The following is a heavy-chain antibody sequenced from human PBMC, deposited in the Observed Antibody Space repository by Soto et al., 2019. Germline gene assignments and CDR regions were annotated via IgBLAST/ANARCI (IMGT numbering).Heavy chain of an antibody. CDR2: IDYSGST. CDR1: GGSISSSSYY. Sequence: SETLSLTCTVSGGSISSSSYYWGWIRQPPGKGLEWIGSIDYSGSTYYNPSLKSRVTISVDTSKNQFSLKLSSVTAADTAAYYCARRGATVTTRGYYYYYYMDVWGKGTTVTVSS. J-gene: IGHJ6*03. CDR3: ARRGATVTTRGYYYYYYMDV. D-gene: IGHD4-17*01. V-gene: IGHV4-39*01.